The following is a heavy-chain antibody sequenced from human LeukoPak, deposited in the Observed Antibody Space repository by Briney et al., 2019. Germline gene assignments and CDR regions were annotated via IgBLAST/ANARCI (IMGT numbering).Heavy chain of an antibody. V-gene: IGHV3-48*01. D-gene: IGHD3-9*01. CDR3: AKDLGYYDILTGYPDY. CDR1: GFTFSNR. CDR2: ISSSSSTI. J-gene: IGHJ4*02. Sequence: GGSLRLSCAASGFTFSNRMSWVRQAPGKGLEWVSYISSSSSTIYYADSVKGRFTISRDNAKNSLYLQMNSLRAEDTAVYYCAKDLGYYDILTGYPDYWGQGTLVTVSS.